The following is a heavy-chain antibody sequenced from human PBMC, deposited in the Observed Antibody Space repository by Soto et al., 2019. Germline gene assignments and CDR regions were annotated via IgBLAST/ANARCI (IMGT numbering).Heavy chain of an antibody. J-gene: IGHJ3*02. Sequence: GGSLRLSCAASGFTFSSYAMSWVRQAPGKGLEWVSAISGSGGSTYYADSVKGRFTISRDNSKNTLYLQMNSLRAEDTAVYYGAKGYDYIWGSYRPKDDAFDIWGQGTMVTVSS. CDR2: ISGSGGST. CDR3: AKGYDYIWGSYRPKDDAFDI. CDR1: GFTFSSYA. V-gene: IGHV3-23*01. D-gene: IGHD3-16*02.